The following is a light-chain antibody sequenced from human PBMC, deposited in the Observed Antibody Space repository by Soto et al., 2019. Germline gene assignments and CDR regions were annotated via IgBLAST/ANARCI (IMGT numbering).Light chain of an antibody. CDR1: SSDVGGYNY. J-gene: IGLJ2*01. CDR2: DVS. Sequence: QSVLTQPRSVSGSPGQSVTISCTGTSSDVGGYNYVSWYQQHPGKAPKLMIYDVSKRPSGVPDRFSGSKSGNTASLTISGIQAEAEADYYCCSYAGSYTLVFGGGTKLTVL. CDR3: CSYAGSYTLV. V-gene: IGLV2-11*01.